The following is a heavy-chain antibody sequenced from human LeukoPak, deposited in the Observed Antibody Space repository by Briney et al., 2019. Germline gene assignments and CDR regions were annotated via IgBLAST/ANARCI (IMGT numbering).Heavy chain of an antibody. D-gene: IGHD3-22*01. CDR1: GFTFSDHY. Sequence: PGGSLRLSCAASGFTFSDHYMDWVRQAPGKGLEWVGRIRNKANSYTTEYAASVKGRFTISRDESKNSLFLQMNSLKNEDTAVYYCARTMHDTRAFDYWGQGTLVTVSS. J-gene: IGHJ4*02. V-gene: IGHV3-72*01. CDR3: ARTMHDTRAFDY. CDR2: IRNKANSYTT.